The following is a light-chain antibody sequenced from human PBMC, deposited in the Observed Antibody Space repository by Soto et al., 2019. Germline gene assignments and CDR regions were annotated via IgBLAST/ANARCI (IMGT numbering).Light chain of an antibody. V-gene: IGKV3-15*01. J-gene: IGKJ1*01. CDR3: HQYNHWKT. CDR1: QSVSSD. CDR2: DVS. Sequence: EVVLTQSPATLSVSPGERATLSCRASQSVSSDLAWFQQKPGQAPRLLIYDVSTRATGIPARFSGSGSGTEFTLTISSLQSEEFAGYYWHQYNHWKTFGQGTKVEIK.